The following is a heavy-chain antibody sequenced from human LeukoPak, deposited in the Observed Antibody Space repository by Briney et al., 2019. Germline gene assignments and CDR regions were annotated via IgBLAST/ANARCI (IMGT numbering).Heavy chain of an antibody. CDR3: AKIPVSYSSGWSTFDY. J-gene: IGHJ4*02. D-gene: IGHD6-19*01. CDR1: GFSFDTYA. V-gene: IGHV3-23*01. Sequence: GGSLRLSCAASGFSFDTYAMSWVRQTPGKGLEWVSGISGSGGSTYYADSVKGRFTISRDNSKNTLYLQMNSLRVEDTAIYYCAKIPVSYSSGWSTFDYWGQGTLVTVSS. CDR2: ISGSGGST.